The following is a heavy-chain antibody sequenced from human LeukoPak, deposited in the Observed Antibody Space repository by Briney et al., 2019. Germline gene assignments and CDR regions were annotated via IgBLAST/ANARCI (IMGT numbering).Heavy chain of an antibody. Sequence: GGSLRLSCAVSGFTFGHYGMHWVRQAPGKGLEWVAAISHDGSTIYYADSVEGRFTISRDNSDNTLFLQMNSLRAEDTAVYYCTTLYGGSLDYWGQGTLVTVSS. V-gene: IGHV3-30*03. D-gene: IGHD5-12*01. CDR1: GFTFGHYG. J-gene: IGHJ4*02. CDR2: ISHDGSTI. CDR3: TTLYGGSLDY.